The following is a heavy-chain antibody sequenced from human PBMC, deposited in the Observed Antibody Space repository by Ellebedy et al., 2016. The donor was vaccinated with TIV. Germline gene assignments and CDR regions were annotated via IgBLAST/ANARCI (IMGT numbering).Heavy chain of an antibody. CDR3: ANRAQDFGVVIHFDY. Sequence: GESLKISCAASGFTFSSYAMSWVRQAPGKGLEWVSAISGSGGSTYYADSVKGRFTIYRDNSKNTLYLQMNSLRAEDTAVYYCANRAQDFGVVIHFDYWGQGTLVTVSS. V-gene: IGHV3-23*01. J-gene: IGHJ4*02. CDR2: ISGSGGST. CDR1: GFTFSSYA. D-gene: IGHD3-3*01.